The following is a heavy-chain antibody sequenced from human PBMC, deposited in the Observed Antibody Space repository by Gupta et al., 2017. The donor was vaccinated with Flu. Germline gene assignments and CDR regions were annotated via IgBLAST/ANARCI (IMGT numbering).Heavy chain of an antibody. V-gene: IGHV1-8*01. CDR3: ARGRSVRRTGLPNY. Sequence: SYEINWVRQATGQGLEWMGWMNPNSGNTGYAQKFQGRVTMTRNTSISTAYMELSSLRSEDTAVYYCARGRSVRRTGLPNYWGQGTLVTVSS. CDR1: SYE. J-gene: IGHJ4*02. D-gene: IGHD1-1*01. CDR2: MNPNSGNT.